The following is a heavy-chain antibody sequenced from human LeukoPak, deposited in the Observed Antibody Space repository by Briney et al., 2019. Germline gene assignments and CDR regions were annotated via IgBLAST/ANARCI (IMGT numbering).Heavy chain of an antibody. CDR3: ARVGGQWLVRLSFFDY. Sequence: GASVKVSCKASGYTFTSCAMHWVRQAPGQRLEWMGWINAGNGNTKYSQKFQGRATITRDTSASTAYMELSSLRSEDTAVYYCARVGGQWLVRLSFFDYWGQGTLVTVSS. CDR1: GYTFTSCA. D-gene: IGHD6-19*01. CDR2: INAGNGNT. J-gene: IGHJ4*02. V-gene: IGHV1-3*01.